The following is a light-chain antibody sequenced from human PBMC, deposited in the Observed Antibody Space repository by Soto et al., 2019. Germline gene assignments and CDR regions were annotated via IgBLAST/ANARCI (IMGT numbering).Light chain of an antibody. CDR3: CSYAGSSTSFV. V-gene: IGLV2-11*01. CDR2: DVT. J-gene: IGLJ1*01. CDR1: SSDVGAYNY. Sequence: QSVLTQPRSVSGSPGQSVTISCTGTSSDVGAYNYVSWYRQHPGKAPQLIIFDVTERPSGVPARFSGSKSGNTASLTISGRQADDEADYYCCSYAGSSTSFVFGGGTKLTVL.